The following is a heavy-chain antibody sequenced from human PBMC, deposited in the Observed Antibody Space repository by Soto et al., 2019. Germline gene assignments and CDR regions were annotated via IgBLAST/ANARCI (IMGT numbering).Heavy chain of an antibody. V-gene: IGHV1-18*04. Sequence: QVQLVQSGAEVKKPGASVKVSCKASGYTFTSYGISWVRQAPGQGLEWMGWISAYNGNTNYAQKLQGRVTMTTDTSTSTAYMELRSLRSDDTAVYYCAREPRVVPAAISGDYYYYGMDVWGQGTTVTVSS. J-gene: IGHJ6*02. CDR1: GYTFTSYG. D-gene: IGHD2-2*01. CDR3: AREPRVVPAAISGDYYYYGMDV. CDR2: ISAYNGNT.